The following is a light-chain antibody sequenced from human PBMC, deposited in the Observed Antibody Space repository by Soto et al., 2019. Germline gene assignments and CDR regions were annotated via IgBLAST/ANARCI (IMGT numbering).Light chain of an antibody. Sequence: QSALTQPRSVSGSPGQSVTISCTATTSDVGGFNSVSWYQQHPGKAPQLIIYDVSTRPSGVPARFSGSKSGRTASLTISGLQAEDEADYHCCPYAGSSQYVFXTGTKVTVL. CDR3: CPYAGSSQYV. V-gene: IGLV2-11*01. J-gene: IGLJ1*01. CDR2: DVS. CDR1: TSDVGGFNS.